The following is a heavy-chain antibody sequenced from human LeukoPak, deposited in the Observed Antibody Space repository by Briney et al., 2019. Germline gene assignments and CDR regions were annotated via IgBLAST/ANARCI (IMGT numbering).Heavy chain of an antibody. CDR3: AKGRSDFFAYYYYLDV. J-gene: IGHJ6*03. Sequence: ASVNVSCKASGYTLTSNYIHWVRQAPGQGLEWMGIINPSGGSTTYAQKFQGRVTMTRDTSTSTVYMELTSLRSKDTAVYYCAKGRSDFFAYYYYLDVWGKGTTVTVSS. V-gene: IGHV1-46*03. CDR2: INPSGGST. CDR1: GYTLTSNY. D-gene: IGHD2-21*02.